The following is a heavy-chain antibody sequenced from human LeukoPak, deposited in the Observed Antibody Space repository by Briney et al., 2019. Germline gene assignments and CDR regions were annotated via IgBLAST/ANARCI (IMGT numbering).Heavy chain of an antibody. CDR3: ARDPGYGEFDV. V-gene: IGHV3-7*01. CDR1: GFTFSRYW. J-gene: IGHJ3*01. CDR2: IKEDGSEK. D-gene: IGHD4-17*01. Sequence: GGSLRLSCVASGFTFSRYWMSWVRQAPGKGPEFVANIKEDGSEKSYVDSVKGRFTIPRDNAKNSVSLQMNSLRVDDTAVYYCARDPGYGEFDVWGQGARVIVSS.